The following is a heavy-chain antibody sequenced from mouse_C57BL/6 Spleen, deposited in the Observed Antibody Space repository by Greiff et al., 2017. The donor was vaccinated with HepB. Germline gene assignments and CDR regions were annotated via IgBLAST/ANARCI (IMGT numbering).Heavy chain of an antibody. CDR2: IDPSDSET. CDR3: ARVEGMAYYVDY. J-gene: IGHJ2*01. D-gene: IGHD2-10*02. CDR1: GYTFTSYW. Sequence: QVQLKQPGAELVRPGSSVKLSCKASGYTFTSYWMHWVKQRPIQGLEWIGNIDPSDSETHYNQKFKDKATLTVDKSSSTAYMQLSSLPSEYSAVYYCARVEGMAYYVDYWGQGTTLTVSS. V-gene: IGHV1-52*01.